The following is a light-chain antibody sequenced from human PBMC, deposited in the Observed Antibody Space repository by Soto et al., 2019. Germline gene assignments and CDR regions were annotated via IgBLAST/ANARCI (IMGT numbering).Light chain of an antibody. V-gene: IGKV1-8*01. CDR3: QQYYSYLLT. Sequence: AIRMTQSPSSLSASTGDRFTITCRASQGISSYLAWYQQKPGKAPKLLIYAASTLQSGVPSRFSGSGSGTDFTLTISCLQSEDFATYYCQQYYSYLLTFGGGTKVDIK. CDR2: AAS. CDR1: QGISSY. J-gene: IGKJ4*01.